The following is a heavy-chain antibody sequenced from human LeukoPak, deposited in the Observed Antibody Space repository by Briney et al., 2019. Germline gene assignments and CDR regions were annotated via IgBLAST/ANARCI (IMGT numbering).Heavy chain of an antibody. J-gene: IGHJ6*03. V-gene: IGHV3-23*01. CDR2: IIDSGDIT. CDR1: GFTFSSYA. D-gene: IGHD3-16*01. Sequence: GGSLRLSCEASGFTFSSYAMSWVRQAPGKGLEWVSDIIDSGDITYYANSVKGRFTISRDNSKNTLYLKMNSLRAEDTAVYYCAKLGGQEVYNYYVGVWGKGTTVAVSS. CDR3: AKLGGQEVYNYYVGV.